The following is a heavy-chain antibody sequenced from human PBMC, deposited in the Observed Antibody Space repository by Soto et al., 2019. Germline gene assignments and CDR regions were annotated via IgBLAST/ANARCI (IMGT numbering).Heavy chain of an antibody. CDR1: GFTFSSYA. J-gene: IGHJ6*03. CDR3: ARGCISPSCYEYRGYYYYYSREV. D-gene: IGHD6-6*01. V-gene: IGHV3-64*01. Sequence: GGSLRLSCAASGFTFSSYAMHWVRQAPGKGLEYVSAISSNGGSTYYANSVKGRFTISRDNSKNTLYLQMGSLRAEDMAVYYCARGCISPSCYEYRGYYYYYSREVWGKGPPFTVP. CDR2: ISSNGGST.